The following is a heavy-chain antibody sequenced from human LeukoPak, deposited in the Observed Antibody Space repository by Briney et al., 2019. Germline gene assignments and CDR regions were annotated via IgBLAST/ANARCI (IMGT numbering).Heavy chain of an antibody. J-gene: IGHJ4*02. Sequence: GGSLRLSCAASGFTFSGYAMSWVRQPPGKGLEWVSTVTGTGGTTYYADSVKGRFTISRDNSKNTLYLQMNSLRAEDRAVHFCARGQPLDYWGQGTLVTVSS. V-gene: IGHV3-23*01. CDR1: GFTFSGYA. CDR2: VTGTGGTT. D-gene: IGHD6-13*01. CDR3: ARGQPLDY.